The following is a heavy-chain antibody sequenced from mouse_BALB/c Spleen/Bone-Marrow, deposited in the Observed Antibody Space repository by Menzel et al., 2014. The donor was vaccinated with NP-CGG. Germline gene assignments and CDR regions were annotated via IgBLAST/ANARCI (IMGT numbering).Heavy chain of an antibody. CDR2: INPSNGGA. CDR1: GYTFTSYW. Sequence: QVQLKESGAELVKPGASVKLSCKASGYTFTSYWMHWVKLRPGQGFERIGEINPSNGGANYNERFKRKATLTVDKSSSTAYMQLSSLTSEDSAVYYCATSYYYAGSRGNSWSQGTTLTVSS. D-gene: IGHD1-1*01. J-gene: IGHJ2*01. V-gene: IGHV1S81*02. CDR3: ATSYYYAGSRGNS.